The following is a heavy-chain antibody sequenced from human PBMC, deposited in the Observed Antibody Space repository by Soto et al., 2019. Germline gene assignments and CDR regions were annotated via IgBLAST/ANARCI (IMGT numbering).Heavy chain of an antibody. J-gene: IGHJ6*02. CDR1: GFTFDDEA. CDR3: ATAGTAMVESGMDV. Sequence: PGGSLRLSCAVSGFTFDDEAMHWGRQAPGKGLEWVSGISGNSGSIGYADSVKGRFTLSRDNAKNSLYLQINILRAEDTVLYYCATAGTAMVESGMDVGGQGTTVTVSS. D-gene: IGHD5-18*01. V-gene: IGHV3-9*01. CDR2: ISGNSGSI.